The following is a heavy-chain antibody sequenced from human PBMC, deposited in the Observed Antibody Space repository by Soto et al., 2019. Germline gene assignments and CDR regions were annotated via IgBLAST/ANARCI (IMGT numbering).Heavy chain of an antibody. D-gene: IGHD5-18*01. CDR2: IYYSGST. CDR1: GGSISSGDYY. Sequence: QVQLQESGPGLVKPSQTLSLTCTVSGGSISSGDYYWSWIRQPPGKGLEWIGYIYYSGSTYYNPSLKSRVTISLDTSKNQFSLKLSSVTAADTAVYYCARTRIQLWENEYYFDYWGQGTLVTVSS. J-gene: IGHJ4*02. CDR3: ARTRIQLWENEYYFDY. V-gene: IGHV4-30-4*01.